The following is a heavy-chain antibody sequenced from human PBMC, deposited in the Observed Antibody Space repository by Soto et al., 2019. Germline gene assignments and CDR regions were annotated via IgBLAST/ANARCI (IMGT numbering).Heavy chain of an antibody. J-gene: IGHJ6*02. CDR1: GFTFSSYG. V-gene: IGHV3-30*18. CDR2: ISYDGSNK. D-gene: IGHD6-19*01. CDR3: VKDGRDYSSGWDYYYYGMDV. Sequence: GGSLRLSCAASGFTFSSYGMHWVRQAPGKGLEWVAVISYDGSNKYYADSVKGRFTISRDNSKNTLYLQMNSLRAEDTAVYYCVKDGRDYSSGWDYYYYGMDVWGQGTTVTVSS.